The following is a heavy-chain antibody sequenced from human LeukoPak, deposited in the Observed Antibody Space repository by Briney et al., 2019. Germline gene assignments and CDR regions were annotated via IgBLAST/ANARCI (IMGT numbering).Heavy chain of an antibody. CDR2: IYYSGST. CDR1: GGSISSYY. CDR3: ARAIRGDFDP. V-gene: IGHV4-59*08. Sequence: SETLSLICTVSGGSISSYYWSWIRQPPGKGLEWIGYIYYSGSTNYNPSLKSRVTISVDTSKNQFSLKLSSVTAADTAVYYCARAIRGDFDPWGQGTLVTVSS. D-gene: IGHD3-10*01. J-gene: IGHJ5*02.